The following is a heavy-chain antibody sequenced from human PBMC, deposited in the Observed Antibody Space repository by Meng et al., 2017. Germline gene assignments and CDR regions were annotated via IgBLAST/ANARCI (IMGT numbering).Heavy chain of an antibody. J-gene: IGHJ4*02. D-gene: IGHD6-19*01. CDR1: GGSISSYY. CDR3: ARVVAVAGTVDY. CDR2: IYYSGST. Sequence: SETLSLTCTVSGGSISSYYWSWIRQPPGKGLEWIGYIYYSGSTNYNPSLKSRVTISVDTSKNQFSLKLSSVTAADTAVYYCARVVAVAGTVDYWGQGTLVTVSS. V-gene: IGHV4-59*01.